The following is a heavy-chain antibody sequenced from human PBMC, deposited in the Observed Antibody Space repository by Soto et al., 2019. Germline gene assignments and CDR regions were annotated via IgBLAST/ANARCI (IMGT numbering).Heavy chain of an antibody. J-gene: IGHJ5*02. CDR1: GGSLTSGINY. V-gene: IGHV4-61*01. CDR2: IFYTGST. D-gene: IGHD2-8*01. CDR3: ARGKGYCANGVCYSWFDP. Sequence: SETLSLTCFVSGGSLTSGINYWTWIRQPPGKGLEWIGHIFYTGSTTYSPSLKSRVTISVETSKNQLSLKLESATTADTALYYCARGKGYCANGVCYSWFDPWGQGTLVTVS.